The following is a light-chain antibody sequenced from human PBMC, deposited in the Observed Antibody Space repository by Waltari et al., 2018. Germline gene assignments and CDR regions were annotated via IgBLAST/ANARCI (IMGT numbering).Light chain of an antibody. J-gene: IGKJ3*01. Sequence: DIVMTQSPDSLAVSLGERATINCKSSQSVLYSSNNKNYLAWYQQKPGQPPKLLIYWASTRESGVPDRFSGSGSGTDFTLTIISLQAVDVAVYYCQQYYSTPLLFCPVIKVDIK. V-gene: IGKV4-1*01. CDR3: QQYYSTPLL. CDR1: QSVLYSSNNKNY. CDR2: WAS.